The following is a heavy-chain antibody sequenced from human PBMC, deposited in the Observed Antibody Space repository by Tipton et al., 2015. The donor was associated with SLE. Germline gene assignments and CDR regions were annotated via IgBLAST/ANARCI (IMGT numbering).Heavy chain of an antibody. J-gene: IGHJ4*02. V-gene: IGHV4-30-2*06. Sequence: TLSLTCAVSGGSISSGSYAWNWIRQSPGKGLEWIGYIYPSGGSHYSPSFKSRLTISVDSSRNEISLMLSSVTAADTAVYYCATSLIVQGIFFDFWGQGTLVTVSS. CDR3: ATSLIVQGIFFDF. CDR1: GGSISSGSYA. D-gene: IGHD1-26*01. CDR2: IYPSGGS.